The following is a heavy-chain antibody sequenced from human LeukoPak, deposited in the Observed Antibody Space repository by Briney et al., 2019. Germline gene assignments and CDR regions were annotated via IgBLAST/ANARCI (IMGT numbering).Heavy chain of an antibody. V-gene: IGHV3-53*01. Sequence: GGSLRLSCAASGFTVSTNYMNWVRQAPGKGLEWVSVISNDGDTYYADSVKGRFTISRDTSKNTVSLQMNSLRAEDTAVYYCAGDKTTGGWYEFDYWGQGTLVTVSS. CDR3: AGDKTTGGWYEFDY. J-gene: IGHJ4*02. CDR2: ISNDGDT. D-gene: IGHD6-19*01. CDR1: GFTVSTNY.